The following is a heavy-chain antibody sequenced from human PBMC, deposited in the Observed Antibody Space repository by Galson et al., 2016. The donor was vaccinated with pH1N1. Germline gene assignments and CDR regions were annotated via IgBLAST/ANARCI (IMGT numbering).Heavy chain of an antibody. J-gene: IGHJ4*02. Sequence: TLSLTCTVSGGSISSGGYYWSWIRQHPGKGLEWIGYIYYSGSTYYNPSLKSRVTISVDTSKNQFSLKLGSVTAADTAVYYCARGIAVAGTQYFDHWGQGTLVTVSS. CDR3: ARGIAVAGTQYFDH. D-gene: IGHD6-19*01. V-gene: IGHV4-31*03. CDR2: IYYSGST. CDR1: GGSISSGGYY.